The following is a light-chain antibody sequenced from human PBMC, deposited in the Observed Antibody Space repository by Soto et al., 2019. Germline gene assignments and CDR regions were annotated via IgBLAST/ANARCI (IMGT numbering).Light chain of an antibody. Sequence: QSALTQPASVSGSPGQSVTISCTATTSVIGHYNYVSWYQQHLGKAPKLVIYEVSNRPLGVSSRYSGSKSGNTASLTISGLQAEDEADYYCSSYRSTITVFGGGTKLTVL. V-gene: IGLV2-14*01. CDR2: EVS. CDR1: TSVIGHYNY. CDR3: SSYRSTITV. J-gene: IGLJ3*02.